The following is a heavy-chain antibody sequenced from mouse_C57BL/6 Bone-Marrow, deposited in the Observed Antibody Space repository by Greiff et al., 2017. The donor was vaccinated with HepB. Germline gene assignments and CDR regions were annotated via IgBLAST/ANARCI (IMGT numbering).Heavy chain of an antibody. V-gene: IGHV5-17*01. Sequence: EVQLVESGGGLVKPGGSLKLSCAASGFTFSDYGMHWVRQAPEKGLEWVAYISSGSSTIYYADTVKGRFTISRDNAKNTLFLQMTSLRSEDTAMYYCARDYYGSRGDWFAYWGQGTLVTVSA. D-gene: IGHD1-1*01. J-gene: IGHJ3*01. CDR3: ARDYYGSRGDWFAY. CDR2: ISSGSSTI. CDR1: GFTFSDYG.